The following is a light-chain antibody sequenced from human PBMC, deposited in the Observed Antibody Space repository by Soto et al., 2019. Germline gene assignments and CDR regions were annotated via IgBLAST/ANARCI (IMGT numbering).Light chain of an antibody. CDR3: QQSGSSPQT. CDR2: GAS. J-gene: IGKJ1*01. Sequence: EIVLTQSPATLSLSPGERATLSCRASQSVSSYLAWYQQKPGQAPRLLIYGASYRATGIPDRFSGSGSGTDFTLTIRRLEHEDFVVYYCQQSGSSPQTFVQGTRVGIK. CDR1: QSVSSY. V-gene: IGKV3-20*01.